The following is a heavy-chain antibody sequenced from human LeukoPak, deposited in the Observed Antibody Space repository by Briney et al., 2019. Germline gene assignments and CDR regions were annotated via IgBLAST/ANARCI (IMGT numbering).Heavy chain of an antibody. CDR3: ARPSVGALGQDAFDI. D-gene: IGHD1-26*01. CDR2: IYYSGST. Sequence: SETLSLTCTVSGGSLSSYYWSWIRQPPGKGLEWIGYIYYSGSTNYNPSLKSRVTISVDTSKNQFSLKLSSVTAADTAVYYCARPSVGALGQDAFDIWGQGTMVTVSS. CDR1: GGSLSSYY. V-gene: IGHV4-59*08. J-gene: IGHJ3*02.